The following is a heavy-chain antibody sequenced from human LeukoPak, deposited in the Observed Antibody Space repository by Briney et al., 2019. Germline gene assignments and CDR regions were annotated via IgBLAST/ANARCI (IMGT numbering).Heavy chain of an antibody. Sequence: SQTLSLTCTVSGGSISSGSYYWSWIRQPAGKGLEWIGCIYTSGSTNYNPSLKSRVTISVDTSKNQFSLKLSSVTAADTAVYYCAREGNWFDPWGQGTLVTVSS. J-gene: IGHJ5*02. CDR1: GGSISSGSYY. CDR3: AREGNWFDP. CDR2: IYTSGST. V-gene: IGHV4-61*02.